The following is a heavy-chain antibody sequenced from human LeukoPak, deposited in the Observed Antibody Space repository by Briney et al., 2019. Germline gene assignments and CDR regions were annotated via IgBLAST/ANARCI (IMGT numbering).Heavy chain of an antibody. CDR2: ISGSGGST. V-gene: IGHV3-23*01. D-gene: IGHD3-22*01. J-gene: IGHJ6*02. CDR3: AKDLGRITMIVVVTPSGIDV. CDR1: GFTFSSYA. Sequence: AGGSLRLSCAASGFTFSSYAMSWVRQAPGKGLEWVSAISGSGGSTYYADSVKGRFTISRDNSKNTLYLQMNSLRAEDTAVYYCAKDLGRITMIVVVTPSGIDVWGQGTTVTVSS.